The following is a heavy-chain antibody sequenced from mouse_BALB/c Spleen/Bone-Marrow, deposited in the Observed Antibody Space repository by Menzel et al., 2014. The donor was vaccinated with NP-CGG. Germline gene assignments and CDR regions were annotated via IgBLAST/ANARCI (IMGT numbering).Heavy chain of an antibody. V-gene: IGHV1-18*01. CDR1: GYSFTGYT. Sequence: VQLQQPGPELVKPGASMNISCEASGYSFTGYTMNWVKQSHGKNLEWIGLINPDNGDTSCNQKFKGKATLTIDKSSSTAYMELLSLTSEDSAVYYCARYYRYDFDYWGQGTTLTVSS. D-gene: IGHD2-14*01. CDR2: INPDNGDT. J-gene: IGHJ2*01. CDR3: ARYYRYDFDY.